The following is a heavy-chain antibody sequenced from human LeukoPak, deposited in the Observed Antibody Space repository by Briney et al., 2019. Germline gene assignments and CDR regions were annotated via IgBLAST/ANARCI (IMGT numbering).Heavy chain of an antibody. J-gene: IGHJ6*02. CDR1: GYTFTGYY. Sequence: ASVKVSCKASGYTFTGYYIHWVRQAPGQGLEWMGIINPSGDSTTYAQKFQGRVTMTRDTSTSTVYMELSSLRSEDTAVYYCARLEATINGMDVWGQGTTVTVSS. D-gene: IGHD5-12*01. CDR2: INPSGDST. V-gene: IGHV1-46*01. CDR3: ARLEATINGMDV.